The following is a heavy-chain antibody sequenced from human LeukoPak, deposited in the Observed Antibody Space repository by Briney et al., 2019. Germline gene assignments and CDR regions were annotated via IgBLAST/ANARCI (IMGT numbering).Heavy chain of an antibody. V-gene: IGHV3-23*01. D-gene: IGHD3-16*01. CDR3: AKVTVCYGCYFDY. Sequence: GSLRLSCAASGYTLSSHGMTWVRQAPGKGLEWVSTINGAGDDTNYAETVKGRFTISRDNSKNTVYLQMNSLRAEDTAIYYCAKVTVCYGCYFDYWGQGTLVTVSS. CDR2: INGAGDDT. CDR1: GYTLSSHG. J-gene: IGHJ4*02.